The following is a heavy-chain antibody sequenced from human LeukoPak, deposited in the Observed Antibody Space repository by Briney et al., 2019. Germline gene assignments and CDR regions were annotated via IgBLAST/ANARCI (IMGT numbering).Heavy chain of an antibody. CDR3: ARAVVVAATVKWFDP. D-gene: IGHD2-15*01. Sequence: PSETLSLTCTVSGGSISGYYWSWIRQSPGKGLEWIEYIYYSGSTNYNPSLKSRVTMSVDTSKNHFSLKVSSVTAADTAVYYCARAVVVAATVKWFDPWGQGTLVTVSS. CDR2: IYYSGST. J-gene: IGHJ5*02. V-gene: IGHV4-59*01. CDR1: GGSISGYY.